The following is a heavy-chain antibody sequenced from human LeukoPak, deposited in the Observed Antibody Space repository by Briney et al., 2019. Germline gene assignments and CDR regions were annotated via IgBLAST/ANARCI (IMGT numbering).Heavy chain of an antibody. J-gene: IGHJ4*02. D-gene: IGHD6-19*01. CDR1: GGSITNYY. CDR2: LYYTGST. CDR3: ARLGSGCSSVFDY. V-gene: IGHV4-59*08. Sequence: KPSETLSLICTVSGGSITNYYWSWIRQPPGKGLEWIGYLYYTGSTNYNPSLKSRVTISADMSKNQFSLKLRSMTAADTAVYYCARLGSGCSSVFDYWGQGTLVTVSS.